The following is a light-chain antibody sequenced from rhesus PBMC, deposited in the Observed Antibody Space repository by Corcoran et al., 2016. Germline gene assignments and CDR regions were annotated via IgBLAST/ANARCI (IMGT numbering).Light chain of an antibody. V-gene: IGKV3-24*04. CDR3: QQSSYLWT. Sequence: ETVVTQSPATLSLSPGESATLSCRASQSVGSYLAWYQQKPGQAPRLQSYGASSRATGIPDRFSGSGSGTDFTLTISSLEPEDVGLYYCQQSSYLWTFGQGTKVEI. CDR2: GAS. J-gene: IGKJ1*01. CDR1: QSVGSY.